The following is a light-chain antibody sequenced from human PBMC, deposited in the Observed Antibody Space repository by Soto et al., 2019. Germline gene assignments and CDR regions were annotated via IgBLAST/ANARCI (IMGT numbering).Light chain of an antibody. CDR2: AAS. Sequence: DIQMTQSPSSLSASVGDRVTITCRASQSISSYLNWYQQKPGKAPKLLIYAASSLQSGVPSRFSGSGSGTDFTLTISSLQHEDFAPYYCQQSYSTITFGQGTRLEIK. J-gene: IGKJ5*01. CDR3: QQSYSTIT. V-gene: IGKV1-39*01. CDR1: QSISSY.